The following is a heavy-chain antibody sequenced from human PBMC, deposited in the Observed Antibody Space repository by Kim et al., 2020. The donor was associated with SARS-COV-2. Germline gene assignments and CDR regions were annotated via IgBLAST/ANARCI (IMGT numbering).Heavy chain of an antibody. CDR1: GFTFSSYG. Sequence: GGSLRLSCAASGFTFSSYGMYWVRQAPGKGLEWVAVIWYDGSNKYYADSVKGRFTISRDNSKNTLYLQMNSLRAEDTAVYYCARAPPRKTKLRLGELSLLDNYYYGMDVWGQGTTVTVSS. J-gene: IGHJ6*02. CDR2: IWYDGSNK. CDR3: ARAPPRKTKLRLGELSLLDNYYYGMDV. D-gene: IGHD3-16*02. V-gene: IGHV3-33*01.